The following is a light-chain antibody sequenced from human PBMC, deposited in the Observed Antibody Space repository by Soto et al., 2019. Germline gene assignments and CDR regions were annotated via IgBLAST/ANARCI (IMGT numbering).Light chain of an antibody. Sequence: DIVMTQSPLSLPVTPGEPASISCRSSLSLLHRSGNNYLDWYLQRPGQSPQLLIYFGSHRASGVPDRFNGSGSGTDFTLKISRVEAVDVGFYYCMHALAIPLAFGQGTRRDI. J-gene: IGKJ5*01. V-gene: IGKV2-28*01. CDR2: FGS. CDR1: LSLLHRSGNNY. CDR3: MHALAIPLA.